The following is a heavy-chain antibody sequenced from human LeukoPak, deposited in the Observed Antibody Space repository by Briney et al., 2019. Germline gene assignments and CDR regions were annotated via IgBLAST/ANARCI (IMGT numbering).Heavy chain of an antibody. J-gene: IGHJ6*03. D-gene: IGHD3-10*01. V-gene: IGHV3-7*01. Sequence: PGGSLRLSCAASGFTFSSYWMHWVRQAPGKGLEWVANIKQDGSENYYVDSVKGRFTISRDNAKNSLYLQMNSLRAEDTAVYYCARSPGTAEISDYYYTDVWGKGTTVTVSS. CDR3: ARSPGTAEISDYYYTDV. CDR1: GFTFSSYW. CDR2: IKQDGSEN.